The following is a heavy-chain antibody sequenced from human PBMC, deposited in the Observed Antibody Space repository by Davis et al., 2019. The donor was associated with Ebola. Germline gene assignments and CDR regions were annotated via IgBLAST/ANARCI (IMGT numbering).Heavy chain of an antibody. J-gene: IGHJ6*02. D-gene: IGHD1-26*01. CDR1: GFSLSNARMG. Sequence: SGPTLVKPTETLTLTCTVSGFSLSNARMGVSWIRQPPGKALEWLAHIFSNDEKSYSTSLKSRPTISKDTSKSQVVLTMTNMDPVDTATYYCARPRGIVGADYYYGMDVWGQGTTVTVSS. CDR2: IFSNDEK. CDR3: ARPRGIVGADYYYGMDV. V-gene: IGHV2-26*01.